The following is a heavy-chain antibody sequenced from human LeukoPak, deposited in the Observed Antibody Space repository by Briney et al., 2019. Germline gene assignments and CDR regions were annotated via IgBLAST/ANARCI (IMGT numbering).Heavy chain of an antibody. Sequence: GGSLRLSCAASGFTFSTSWMNWVRRAPGKGLEWVANIKEDGSEEYYVDSVKGRFTISRDNARKSLYLQMNSLRVEDTAVYYCARGYSGYEFGYWGQGTLVTVSS. CDR1: GFTFSTSW. V-gene: IGHV3-7*04. J-gene: IGHJ4*02. D-gene: IGHD5-12*01. CDR3: ARGYSGYEFGY. CDR2: IKEDGSEE.